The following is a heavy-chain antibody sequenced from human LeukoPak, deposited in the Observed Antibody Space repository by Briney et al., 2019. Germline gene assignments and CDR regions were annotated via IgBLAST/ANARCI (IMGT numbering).Heavy chain of an antibody. V-gene: IGHV6-1*01. CDR1: GDSVSSNNVA. Sequence: SQTLSLTCAISGDSVSSNNVAWNWIRQSPSRALEWLGRTYYRSKWYSDYALSVKSRITIKPDTSKNQFSLQLSSVTPEDTAVYYCARVGSSWYLDYWGQGILVTVSS. CDR2: TYYRSKWYS. J-gene: IGHJ4*02. CDR3: ARVGSSWYLDY. D-gene: IGHD6-13*01.